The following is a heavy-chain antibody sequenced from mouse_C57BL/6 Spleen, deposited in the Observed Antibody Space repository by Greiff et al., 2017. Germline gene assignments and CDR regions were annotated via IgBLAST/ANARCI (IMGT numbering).Heavy chain of an antibody. CDR3: ARSTGWYAMDY. V-gene: IGHV1-59*01. D-gene: IGHD4-1*01. CDR1: GYTFTSYW. CDR2: IDPSASCT. J-gene: IGHJ4*01. Sequence: HVQLQQPGAELVRPGTSVTLSCKASGYTFTSYWMHWVKQRPGQGLEWIGVIDPSASCTDYNQKFKGKATLTVDTSSSTAYMQLSSLTSEDSAGTYCARSTGWYAMDYWGQGTSVTVSS.